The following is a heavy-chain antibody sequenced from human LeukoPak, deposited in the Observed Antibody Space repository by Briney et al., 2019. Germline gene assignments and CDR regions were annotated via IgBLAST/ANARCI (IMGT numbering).Heavy chain of an antibody. J-gene: IGHJ4*02. V-gene: IGHV3-30*02. CDR1: GFTFSSYG. CDR2: IRYDGSNK. D-gene: IGHD3-10*01. CDR3: AKDGYGSTHCDY. Sequence: PGGSLRLSCAASGFTFSSYGMHWVRQAPGKGLEWVAFIRYDGSNKYYADSVKGRFTISRDNSKNTLYPQMNSLRAEDTAVYYCAKDGYGSTHCDYWGQGTLVTVSS.